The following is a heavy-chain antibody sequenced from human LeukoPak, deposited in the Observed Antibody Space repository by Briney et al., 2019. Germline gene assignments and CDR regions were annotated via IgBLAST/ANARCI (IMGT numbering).Heavy chain of an antibody. V-gene: IGHV4-59*12. CDR2: IYYSGST. Sequence: SETLSLTCTVSGGSISSYYWSWIRQPPGKGLEWIGYIYYSGSTNYNPSLKSRVTISVDTSKNQFSLKLSSVTAADTAVYYCARGGVDTAMTPYWYFDLWGRGTLVTVSS. CDR3: ARGGVDTAMTPYWYFDL. CDR1: GGSISSYY. J-gene: IGHJ2*01. D-gene: IGHD5-18*01.